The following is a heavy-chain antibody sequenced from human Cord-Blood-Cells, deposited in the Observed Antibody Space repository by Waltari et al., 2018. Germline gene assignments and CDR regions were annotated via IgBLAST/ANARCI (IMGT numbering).Heavy chain of an antibody. CDR1: GYTFTGSY. Sequence: QVQLVQSGAEVKKPGASVKVSCKASGYTFTGSYIHWVRQAPGQGLEWMGRINPNSGGTNYAQKFQGRVTMTRDTSISTAYMELSRLRSDDTAVYYCVSGNDRGNNWFDPWGQGTLVTVSS. J-gene: IGHJ5*02. CDR3: VSGNDRGNNWFDP. D-gene: IGHD3-10*01. V-gene: IGHV1-2*06. CDR2: INPNSGGT.